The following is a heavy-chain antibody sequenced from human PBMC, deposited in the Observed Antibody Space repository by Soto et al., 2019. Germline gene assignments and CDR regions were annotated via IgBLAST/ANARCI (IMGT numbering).Heavy chain of an antibody. CDR3: AREYGMDV. J-gene: IGHJ6*02. CDR2: IRGYSGNT. V-gene: IGHV1-18*01. Sequence: QVQLVQSGAEVKKPGASVNVSCKASGYSFQTYAISWVRQAPGQGLEWVGWIRGYSGNTNYAQKFQDRVTLTRDTSTKTALMERRGLTGGETAVYYCAREYGMDVWGQGTTVTVSS. CDR1: GYSFQTYA.